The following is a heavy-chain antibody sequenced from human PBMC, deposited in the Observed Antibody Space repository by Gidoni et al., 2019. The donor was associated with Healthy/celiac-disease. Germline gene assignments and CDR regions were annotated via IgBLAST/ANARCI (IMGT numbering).Heavy chain of an antibody. CDR3: ARDPSYSSGLDY. CDR1: GFTFSSYA. J-gene: IGHJ4*02. Sequence: QVQLVESGGGVVQPGRSLRLSCAASGFTFSSYAMHWVRQAPGKGLEWVAVISYDGSNKYYADSVKGRFTISRDNSKNTLYLQMNSLRAEDTAVYYCARDPSYSSGLDYWGQGTLVTVSS. V-gene: IGHV3-30-3*01. D-gene: IGHD6-19*01. CDR2: ISYDGSNK.